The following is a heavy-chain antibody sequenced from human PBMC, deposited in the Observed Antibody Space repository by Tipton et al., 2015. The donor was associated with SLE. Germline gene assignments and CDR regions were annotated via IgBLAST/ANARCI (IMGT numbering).Heavy chain of an antibody. J-gene: IGHJ3*02. Sequence: SLRLSCAASGFTFSSYGMHWVRQAPGKGLEWVAFLRYDGSNKYYADSVKGRFTISRDNSKNTLYLQMNSLSAEDTAVYYCAKDGGYSGSYFAFDIWGQGTMVTVSS. CDR3: AKDGGYSGSYFAFDI. CDR1: GFTFSSYG. V-gene: IGHV3-30*02. CDR2: LRYDGSNK. D-gene: IGHD1-26*01.